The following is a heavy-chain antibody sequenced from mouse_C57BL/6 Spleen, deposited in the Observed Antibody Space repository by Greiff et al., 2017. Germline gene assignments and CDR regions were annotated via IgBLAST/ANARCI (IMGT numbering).Heavy chain of an antibody. CDR1: GYTFTSSW. J-gene: IGHJ2*01. Sequence: VQLQQPGAELVKPGASVKMSCKASGYTFTSSWLPWVKQRPGQGLEWIGDIYPGSGSTNYNEKFKSKATLTVDTSSSTAYMQLSSLTCEDSAVYYCARKVAAQATGFDYWGQGTTLTV. D-gene: IGHD3-2*02. CDR2: IYPGSGST. V-gene: IGHV1-55*01. CDR3: ARKVAAQATGFDY.